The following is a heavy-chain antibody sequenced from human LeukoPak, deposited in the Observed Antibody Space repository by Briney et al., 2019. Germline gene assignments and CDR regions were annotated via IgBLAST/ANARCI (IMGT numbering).Heavy chain of an antibody. CDR2: ISGGGETT. J-gene: IGHJ4*02. Sequence: GGSLRLSCAASGFTFNNYAMNWVRQAPGKGLGWVSSISGGGETTYYADSAKGRFTISRDNSQNTLYLQMNSLRAEDTAVYYCARDYADYVGYFFFDYRGQGTLVTVSS. CDR1: GFTFNNYA. V-gene: IGHV3-23*01. D-gene: IGHD4-17*01. CDR3: ARDYADYVGYFFFDY.